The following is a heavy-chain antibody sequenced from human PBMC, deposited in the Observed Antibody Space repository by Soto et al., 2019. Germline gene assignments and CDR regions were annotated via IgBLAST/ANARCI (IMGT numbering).Heavy chain of an antibody. J-gene: IGHJ6*02. CDR2: IIPIFGTA. Sequence: QVQLVQSGAEVKKPGSSVKVSCKASGGTFSSYAISWVRQAPGQGLEWMGGIIPIFGTANYAQKFQGRVTIPAAESTSTAYMGLSSLRSEDTAGYYWARGYSGGIHYYYGMDVWGQGTTVTVSS. CDR3: ARGYSGGIHYYYGMDV. V-gene: IGHV1-69*12. D-gene: IGHD6-19*01. CDR1: GGTFSSYA.